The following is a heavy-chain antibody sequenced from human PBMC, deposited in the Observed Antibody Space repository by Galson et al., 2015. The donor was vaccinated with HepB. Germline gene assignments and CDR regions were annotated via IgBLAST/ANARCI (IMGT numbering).Heavy chain of an antibody. CDR1: GGTFSSYA. CDR2: ITPIFGTA. J-gene: IGHJ4*02. D-gene: IGHD2-2*01. CDR3: ASPDLGYCSSTSCYGV. Sequence: SVKVSCKASGGTFSSYAISWVRQAPGQGLEWMGGITPIFGTANYAQKFQGRVTITADESTSTAYMELSSLRSEDTAVYYCASPDLGYCSSTSCYGVWGQGTLVTVSS. V-gene: IGHV1-69*13.